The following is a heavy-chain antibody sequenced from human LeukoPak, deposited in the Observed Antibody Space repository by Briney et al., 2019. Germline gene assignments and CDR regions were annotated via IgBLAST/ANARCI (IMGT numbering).Heavy chain of an antibody. Sequence: SETLCLTCAVSGGSISSGSYYWSWIRQPAGKGLEWIGRIYTSGSTDYNPSPRSRVTISLNTSMNQFSLKLSSVPAADTAVYYCARGVSQVRGMWFDPWGRGTLVTVSS. V-gene: IGHV4-61*02. J-gene: IGHJ5*02. CDR2: IYTSGST. CDR3: ARGVSQVRGMWFDP. D-gene: IGHD3-10*01. CDR1: GGSISSGSYY.